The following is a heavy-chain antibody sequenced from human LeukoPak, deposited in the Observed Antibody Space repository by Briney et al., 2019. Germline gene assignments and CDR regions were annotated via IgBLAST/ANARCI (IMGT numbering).Heavy chain of an antibody. CDR1: GYSISSGYY. Sequence: SETLSLTCTVSGYSISSGYYWGWIRQPPGKGLEWIGSIYHSGSTYYNPSLKSRVTISVDTSKNQFSLKLSSVTAADTAVYYCARVPYNWKVDYWGQGTLVTVSS. V-gene: IGHV4-38-2*02. CDR2: IYHSGST. J-gene: IGHJ4*02. CDR3: ARVPYNWKVDY. D-gene: IGHD1-20*01.